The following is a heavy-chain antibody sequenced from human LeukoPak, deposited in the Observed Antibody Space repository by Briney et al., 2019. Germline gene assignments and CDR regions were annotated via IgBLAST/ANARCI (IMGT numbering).Heavy chain of an antibody. CDR1: GYAFTGYY. J-gene: IGHJ4*02. Sequence: ASVKVSCKASGYAFTGYYIHWVRQAPGQGLEWMGWINPNSGGTNYAQKFQGRVTMTRDTSISTAYMELSRLRSDDTAVYYCARDPLSIVVVPAAMGLDYWGQGTLVTVSS. V-gene: IGHV1-2*02. CDR2: INPNSGGT. D-gene: IGHD2-2*01. CDR3: ARDPLSIVVVPAAMGLDY.